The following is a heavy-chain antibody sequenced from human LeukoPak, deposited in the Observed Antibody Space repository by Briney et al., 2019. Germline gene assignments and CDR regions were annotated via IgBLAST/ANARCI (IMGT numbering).Heavy chain of an antibody. J-gene: IGHJ2*01. CDR3: ARDQGSMIVVRTTSWFFDL. D-gene: IGHD3-22*01. V-gene: IGHV3-7*01. Sequence: GGSLRLSCAASGFTFSNYWMSWVRQAPGKGREWLAIINQDGSEIYYVDSVKGRFTISRDNGKNSLYLQINSLRADDTAVYYCARDQGSMIVVRTTSWFFDLWGRGTLVTVSS. CDR1: GFTFSNYW. CDR2: INQDGSEI.